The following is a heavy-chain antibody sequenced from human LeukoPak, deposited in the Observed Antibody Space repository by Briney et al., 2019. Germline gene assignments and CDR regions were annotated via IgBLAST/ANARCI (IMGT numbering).Heavy chain of an antibody. Sequence: GGSLRLSCAASGFTFSSYSKNWVRQAQGKGLEWVSSISSSSSYIYYADSVKGRFTISRDNAKNSLYLQMNSLRAEATAVYYCARGGAHSSWMEMVVNYYYYMDVWGKGTTVTVSS. CDR1: GFTFSSYS. D-gene: IGHD6-13*01. V-gene: IGHV3-21*01. CDR2: ISSSSSYI. J-gene: IGHJ6*03. CDR3: ARGGAHSSWMEMVVNYYYYMDV.